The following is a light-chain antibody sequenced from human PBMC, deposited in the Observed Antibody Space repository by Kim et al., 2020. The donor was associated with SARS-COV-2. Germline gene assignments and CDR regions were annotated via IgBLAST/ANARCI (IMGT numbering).Light chain of an antibody. CDR2: YDS. CDR1: NIGSRS. V-gene: IGLV3-21*04. Sequence: PGKTARITCGGNNIGSRSVHWYQQQPGPAPVLVIYYDSDRPSAIPERYSGSNSGNTATLTISRVEAGDEADSYCLVRDSSSDPPVFGGGTQLTVL. J-gene: IGLJ3*02. CDR3: LVRDSSSDPPV.